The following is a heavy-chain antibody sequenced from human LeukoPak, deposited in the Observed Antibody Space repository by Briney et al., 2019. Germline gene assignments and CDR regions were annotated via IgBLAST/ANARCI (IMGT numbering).Heavy chain of an antibody. CDR2: IKQDGSEK. Sequence: GGSLRLSCAASGFTFSSYWMSWVRQAPGKGLEWVANIKQDGSEKYYVDSVKGRFTISRDNAKNSLYLQMNSLRAEDTAVYYCARDRSRYCSGGSCSRFDYWGQGALVTVSS. V-gene: IGHV3-7*04. CDR3: ARDRSRYCSGGSCSRFDY. D-gene: IGHD2-15*01. J-gene: IGHJ4*02. CDR1: GFTFSSYW.